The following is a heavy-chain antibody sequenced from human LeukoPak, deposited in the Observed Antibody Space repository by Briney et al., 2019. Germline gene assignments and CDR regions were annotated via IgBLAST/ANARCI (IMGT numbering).Heavy chain of an antibody. Sequence: SETLSLTCTVSGDSISSGGYYWSWIRQHPGKGLEWIGYIYYSGSTYYKPSLKSRVTISVDTSKSQYSLMLSSVTAADTAVYYCARVAGLARYYYMDVWGKGTTVTVSS. CDR1: GDSISSGGYY. J-gene: IGHJ6*03. CDR3: ARVAGLARYYYMDV. CDR2: IYYSGST. V-gene: IGHV4-31*03.